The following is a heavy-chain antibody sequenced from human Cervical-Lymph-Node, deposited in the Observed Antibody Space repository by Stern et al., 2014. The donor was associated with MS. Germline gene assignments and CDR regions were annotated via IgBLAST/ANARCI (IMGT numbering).Heavy chain of an antibody. J-gene: IGHJ6*02. D-gene: IGHD6-19*01. V-gene: IGHV1-46*01. CDR3: AREVAGHRLGMMDV. Sequence: QVQLVQSGAEVKKPGASGKVSCKASGYTFTSYYIHWVRQAPGQGLEWMGIINPSGGSTSHAQKFQGRVTMTRDTSTSTVYMELSSLRSEDTAVYYCAREVAGHRLGMMDVWGQGTTVTVSS. CDR1: GYTFTSYY. CDR2: INPSGGST.